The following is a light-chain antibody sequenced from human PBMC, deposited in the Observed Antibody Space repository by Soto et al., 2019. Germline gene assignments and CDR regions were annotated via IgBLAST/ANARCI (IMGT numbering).Light chain of an antibody. J-gene: IGKJ5*01. Sequence: EIVMTQSPATLSVSPGERATLSCRASQSVSSNLAWYQHRPGQAPRLLIYGASTRATGIPATFSGSGSGTEFTLTISSLQSEDFAVYYCQHYNDWPPITFGQGTRLEIK. CDR1: QSVSSN. CDR3: QHYNDWPPIT. V-gene: IGKV3-15*01. CDR2: GAS.